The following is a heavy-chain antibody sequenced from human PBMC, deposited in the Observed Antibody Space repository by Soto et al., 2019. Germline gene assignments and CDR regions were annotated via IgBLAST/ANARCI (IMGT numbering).Heavy chain of an antibody. V-gene: IGHV4-34*01. CDR3: ARVGQWLVLRWFDP. Sequence: SETLSLTCAVYGGSFSGYYWSWIRQPPGKGLEWIGEINHSGSTNYNPSLKSRVTISVDTSKNQFSLKLSSVTAADTAVYYCARVGQWLVLRWFDPWGQGTLVTVSS. J-gene: IGHJ5*02. D-gene: IGHD6-19*01. CDR1: GGSFSGYY. CDR2: INHSGST.